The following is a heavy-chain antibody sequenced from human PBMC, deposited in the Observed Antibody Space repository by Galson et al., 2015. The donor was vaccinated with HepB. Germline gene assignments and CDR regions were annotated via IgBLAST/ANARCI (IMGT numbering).Heavy chain of an antibody. CDR3: ASRRAGSSSARGIDY. D-gene: IGHD2-2*01. V-gene: IGHV1-8*01. J-gene: IGHJ4*02. CDR1: GYTFTTYD. Sequence: SVKVSCKASGYTFTTYDINWVRQASGQGLEWMGWMNPNSANTGYAQKFQGRVTMTRNTSISTAYMELSSLRSEDTAVYYCASRRAGSSSARGIDYWGQGTLVTVSS. CDR2: MNPNSANT.